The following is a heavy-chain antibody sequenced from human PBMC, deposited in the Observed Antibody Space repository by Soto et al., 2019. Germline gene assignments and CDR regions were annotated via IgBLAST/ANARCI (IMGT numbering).Heavy chain of an antibody. V-gene: IGHV4-34*01. D-gene: IGHD3-22*01. Sequence: ASETLSLTCAVYGGSFSGYYWSWIRQPPGKGLEWIGEINHSGSTNYNPSLKSRVTISVDTSKNQFSLKLSSVTAADTAVYYCARGATMIVVAPAVYYYCMDVWGQGTTVTVSS. CDR1: GGSFSGYY. J-gene: IGHJ6*02. CDR2: INHSGST. CDR3: ARGATMIVVAPAVYYYCMDV.